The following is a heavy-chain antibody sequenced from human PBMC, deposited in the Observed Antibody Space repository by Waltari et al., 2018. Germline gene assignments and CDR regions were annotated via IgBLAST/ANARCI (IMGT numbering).Heavy chain of an antibody. J-gene: IGHJ4*02. CDR1: GYSISSGYY. V-gene: IGHV4-38-2*01. D-gene: IGHD3-3*01. CDR2: IYHSGST. Sequence: QVQLQESGPGLVKPSETLSLTCAVSGYSISSGYYWGWIRKHPGKGLEWIGSIYHSGSTYYNPSLKSRVTISVDTSKNQFSLKLSSVTAADTAVYYCARAGLYYDFWSGYFDYWGQGTLVTVSS. CDR3: ARAGLYYDFWSGYFDY.